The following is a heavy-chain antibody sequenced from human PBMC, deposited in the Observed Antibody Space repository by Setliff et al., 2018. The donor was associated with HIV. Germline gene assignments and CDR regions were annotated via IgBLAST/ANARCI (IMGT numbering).Heavy chain of an antibody. Sequence: ASVKVSCKASGYTFTNSDINWVRQAPGQGLEWMGWMNPSSGHTGYVHKFQGRVTMTRDTSISTAFMELSSLTSEDSAVYYCARGGGSSYLYDSRGSEYFQFWGQGALVTVSS. V-gene: IGHV1-8*02. CDR2: MNPSSGHT. D-gene: IGHD3-22*01. CDR1: GYTFTNSD. CDR3: ARGGGSSYLYDSRGSEYFQF. J-gene: IGHJ1*01.